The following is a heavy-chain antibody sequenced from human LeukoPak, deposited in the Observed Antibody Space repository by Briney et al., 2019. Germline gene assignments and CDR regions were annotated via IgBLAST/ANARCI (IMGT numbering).Heavy chain of an antibody. CDR1: GGSISSYY. J-gene: IGHJ4*02. D-gene: IGHD1-26*01. Sequence: SETLSLTCTVSGGSISSYYWSWIRQPPGKGLEWIGYIFYNGSTHYNPSLKSRVTISLDTSKNQFSLKLASVTAAGTAVYYCAREGGSYGGDFDYWGQGTLVTVSS. CDR3: AREGGSYGGDFDY. V-gene: IGHV4-59*01. CDR2: IFYNGST.